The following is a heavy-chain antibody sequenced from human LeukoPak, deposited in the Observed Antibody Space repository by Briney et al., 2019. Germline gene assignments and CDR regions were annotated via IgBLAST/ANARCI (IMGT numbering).Heavy chain of an antibody. V-gene: IGHV6-1*01. D-gene: IGHD3-10*01. J-gene: IGHJ3*02. CDR2: TYYRSKWYN. CDR1: GDSVSSNSAA. CDR3: ARVSGYYGSGSYDDAFDI. Sequence: SQTLSLTCAISGDSVSSNSAAWNWIRQSPSRGLEWLGRTYYRSKWYNDCAVSVKSRITINPDTSKNQFSLQLNSVTPEDTAVYYCARVSGYYGSGSYDDAFDIWGQGTMVTVSS.